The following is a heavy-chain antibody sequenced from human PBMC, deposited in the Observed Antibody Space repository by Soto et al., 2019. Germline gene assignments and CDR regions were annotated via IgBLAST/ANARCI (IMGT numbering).Heavy chain of an antibody. D-gene: IGHD1-26*01. CDR1: GGSISSSGY. CDR2: ISHIGIT. J-gene: IGHJ6*02. CDR3: TRSLVSPLGMDV. V-gene: IGHV4-31*03. Sequence: SETLSLTCSVSGGSISSSGYWTWIRQRPGEGLEWIGYISHIGITYYNPSLKSRVTISLDTSKNQFSLNLYSVTAADTAVYYCTRSLVSPLGMDVWGQGTTVTVSS.